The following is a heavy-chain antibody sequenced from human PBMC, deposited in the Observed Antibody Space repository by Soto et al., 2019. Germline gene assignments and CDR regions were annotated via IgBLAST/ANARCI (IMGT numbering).Heavy chain of an antibody. CDR3: ANAGGAGSYKRGMDV. J-gene: IGHJ6*02. CDR1: GFTFSSYA. D-gene: IGHD3-10*01. CDR2: ISGSGGST. V-gene: IGHV3-23*01. Sequence: EVQLLESGGGLVQPGGSLRLSCAASGFTFSSYAMRWVRQAPGTGLEWVSAISGSGGSTYYADSVKGRFTISRDNSKNTLDLQMNSLRAEDTAVYYCANAGGAGSYKRGMDVWGQGTTVTVSS.